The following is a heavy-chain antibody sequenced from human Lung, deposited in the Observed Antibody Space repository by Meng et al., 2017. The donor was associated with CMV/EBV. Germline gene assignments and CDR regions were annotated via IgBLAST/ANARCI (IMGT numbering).Heavy chain of an antibody. CDR1: GFTFSRDR. CDR2: IKQEGSEK. D-gene: IGHD3-22*01. CDR3: ARGYYYDSKVEHY. V-gene: IGHV3-7*01. Sequence: GGPLRFPFAASGFTFSRDRMTWVRQAPGKGLEWVANIKQEGSEKYYVVSVKGRFPISRDNAKSSLYLQMKSLRAEDTALYYCARGYYYDSKVEHYWGQGTMVTVSS. J-gene: IGHJ4*02.